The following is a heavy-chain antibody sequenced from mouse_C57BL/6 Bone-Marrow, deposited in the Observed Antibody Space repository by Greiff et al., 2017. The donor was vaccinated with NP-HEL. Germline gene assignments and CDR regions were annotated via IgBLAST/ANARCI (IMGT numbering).Heavy chain of an antibody. D-gene: IGHD1-1*01. CDR1: GFTFTDYY. CDR3: ARPSLYYYGSSFYWYFDV. Sequence: EVQGVESGGGLVQPGGSLSLSCAASGFTFTDYYMSWVRQPPGKALEWLGFIRNKANGYTTEYSASVKGRFTISRDNSQSILYLQMNALRAEDSATYYCARPSLYYYGSSFYWYFDVWGTGTTVTVSS. V-gene: IGHV7-3*01. CDR2: IRNKANGYTT. J-gene: IGHJ1*03.